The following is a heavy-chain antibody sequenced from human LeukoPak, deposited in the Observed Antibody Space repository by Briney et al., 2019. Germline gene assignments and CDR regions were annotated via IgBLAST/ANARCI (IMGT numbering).Heavy chain of an antibody. CDR1: GGSFSGYY. CDR3: ARVGAYYYGSGSYYWFDP. Sequence: SETLSLTCAVYGGSFSGYYWSWIRQPPGKGLEWIGEINHSRSTNYNPSLKGRVTISVDTSKNQFSLKLSSVTAADTAVYYCARVGAYYYGSGSYYWFDPWGQGTLVTVSS. D-gene: IGHD3-10*01. V-gene: IGHV4-34*01. J-gene: IGHJ5*02. CDR2: INHSRST.